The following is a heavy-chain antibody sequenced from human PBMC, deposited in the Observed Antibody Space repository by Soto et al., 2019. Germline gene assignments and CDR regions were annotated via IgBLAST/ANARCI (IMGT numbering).Heavy chain of an antibody. V-gene: IGHV3-74*01. J-gene: IGHJ5*02. CDR2: INSDGSRT. Sequence: EVQLVESGGGLVQPGASLRLSCAASGFTFSSYWMHWVRQAPGKGLVWVSRINSDGSRTNYADSVKGRFTVSRDNAKNTQYLQMNSLRAEDTAVYYCARVLTGSWNWFDPWGQGTVVTVSS. CDR1: GFTFSSYW. CDR3: ARVLTGSWNWFDP. D-gene: IGHD6-13*01.